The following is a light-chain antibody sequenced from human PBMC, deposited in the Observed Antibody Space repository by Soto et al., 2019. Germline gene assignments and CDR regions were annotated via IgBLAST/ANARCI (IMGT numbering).Light chain of an antibody. Sequence: EVVMTQSPATLSVSPGERATLSCRASQSIRSDVAWYQQKPGQAPRLPIHGASTRATGIPARFSGSGSGTEFTLTISSLESGDFALYYCQYYNNWYTFGQGTKLEI. CDR3: QYYNNWYT. V-gene: IGKV3D-15*01. CDR1: QSIRSD. CDR2: GAS. J-gene: IGKJ2*01.